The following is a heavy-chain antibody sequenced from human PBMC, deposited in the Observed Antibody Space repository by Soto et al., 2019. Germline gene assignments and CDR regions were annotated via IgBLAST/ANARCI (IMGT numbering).Heavy chain of an antibody. D-gene: IGHD1-1*01. CDR2: FDPEDGET. CDR3: ARGSNDIDY. V-gene: IGHV1-24*01. CDR1: GYTLTELS. J-gene: IGHJ4*02. Sequence: ASVKVSCKVSGYTLTELSMHWVRQAPGKGLEWMGGFDPEDGETIYAQKFQGRVTMTTDTSTSTAYMELRSLRSDDTAVYYCARGSNDIDYWGQGTLVTV.